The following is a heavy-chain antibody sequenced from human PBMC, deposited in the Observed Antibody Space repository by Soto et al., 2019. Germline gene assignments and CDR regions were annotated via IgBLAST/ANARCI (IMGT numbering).Heavy chain of an antibody. J-gene: IGHJ4*02. D-gene: IGHD6-19*01. CDR2: ISSSSSTI. Sequence: EVQLVESGGGLVQPGGSLRLSCAASGFTFSSYSMNWVRQAPGKGLERVSYISSSSSTIYYADSVKGRFTISRDNAKNSLYLQMNSLRDEDTSVYYCARDPSSGWYYFDYWGQGTLVTVSS. V-gene: IGHV3-48*02. CDR3: ARDPSSGWYYFDY. CDR1: GFTFSSYS.